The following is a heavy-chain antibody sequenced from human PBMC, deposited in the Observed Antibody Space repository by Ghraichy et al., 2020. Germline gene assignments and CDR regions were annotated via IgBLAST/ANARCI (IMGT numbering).Heavy chain of an antibody. CDR1: GFTFSSYS. Sequence: GGSLRLSCAASGFTFSSYSMNWVRQAPGKGLEWVSYISSSSSTIYYADSVKGRFTISRDNAKNSLYLQMNSLRAEDTAVYYCARAFISGYYDWGQGTLVTVSS. CDR3: ARAFISGYYD. CDR2: ISSSSSTI. V-gene: IGHV3-48*01. D-gene: IGHD3-22*01. J-gene: IGHJ4*02.